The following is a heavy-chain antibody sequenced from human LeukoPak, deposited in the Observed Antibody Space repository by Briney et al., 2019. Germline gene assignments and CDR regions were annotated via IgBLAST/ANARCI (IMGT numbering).Heavy chain of an antibody. CDR3: ARDSGYRAYWYFDL. J-gene: IGHJ2*01. Sequence: PSQTLSLTCTVSGGSISSGGYYWSWIRQHPGKGLEWIGYIYDSESTYYNPSLKSRVTISVDTSKNQFSLRLSSVTAADTAEYYCARDSGYRAYWYFDLWGRGTLVTVSS. D-gene: IGHD3-10*01. V-gene: IGHV4-31*03. CDR1: GGSISSGGYY. CDR2: IYDSEST.